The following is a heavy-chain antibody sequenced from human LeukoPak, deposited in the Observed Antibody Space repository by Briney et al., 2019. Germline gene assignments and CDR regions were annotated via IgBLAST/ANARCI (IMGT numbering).Heavy chain of an antibody. CDR1: GFTFSNYY. J-gene: IGHJ4*02. D-gene: IGHD3-16*02. CDR2: INEDGTVK. Sequence: GGSLRLSCAASGFTFSNYYMKWVRQAHGKGPEWVANINEDGTVKHYVDSVKGRFTISRDNAKNSLFLQMNSLRAEDTAMHYCVRGRGFIPDYWGQGTLVTVSS. V-gene: IGHV3-7*03. CDR3: VRGRGFIPDY.